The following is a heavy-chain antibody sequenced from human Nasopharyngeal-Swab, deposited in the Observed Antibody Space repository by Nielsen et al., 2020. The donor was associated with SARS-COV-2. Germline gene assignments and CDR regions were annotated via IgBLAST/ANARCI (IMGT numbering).Heavy chain of an antibody. CDR1: IRSFSGYY. V-gene: IGHV4-34*01. CDR3: ARGGGYSFGSTEGFDY. D-gene: IGHD5-18*01. J-gene: IGHJ4*02. Sequence: SQTLSLTCAVYIRSFSGYYWSWTRQPPGKGLEWIGEINHSGSTNYNPSLKSRVTISVDTSKNQFSLKLNSVTAADTAVYYCARGGGYSFGSTEGFDYWGQGTLVTVSS. CDR2: INHSGST.